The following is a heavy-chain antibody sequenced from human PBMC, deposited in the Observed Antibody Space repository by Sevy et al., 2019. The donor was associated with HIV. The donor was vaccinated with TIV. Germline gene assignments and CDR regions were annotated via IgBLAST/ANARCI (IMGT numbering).Heavy chain of an antibody. Sequence: GGSLRLSCAASGFSFSRYAIHWVRQAPGKGLEWVAGLSYDGSNKHYADSVRGGFTISRDKSKNTLYLQMNSLRAEDTAVYYCARDGPYNTYDLWGYDFDYWGQGTLVTVSS. D-gene: IGHD3-3*01. CDR1: GFSFSRYA. CDR3: ARDGPYNTYDLWGYDFDY. V-gene: IGHV3-30-3*01. J-gene: IGHJ4*02. CDR2: LSYDGSNK.